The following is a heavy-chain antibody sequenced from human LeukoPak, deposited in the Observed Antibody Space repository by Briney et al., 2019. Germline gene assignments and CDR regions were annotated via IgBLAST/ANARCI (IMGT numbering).Heavy chain of an antibody. Sequence: PSETLSLTFTVSGGSISSSSYYWGWIRQPPGKGLEWIGSIYYSGSTYYNPSLKSRVTISVDTSKNQFSLKLSSVTAADTAVYYCARPSITMVRGFDPWGQGTLVTVSS. CDR1: GGSISSSSYY. J-gene: IGHJ5*02. CDR3: ARPSITMVRGFDP. D-gene: IGHD3-10*01. CDR2: IYYSGST. V-gene: IGHV4-39*01.